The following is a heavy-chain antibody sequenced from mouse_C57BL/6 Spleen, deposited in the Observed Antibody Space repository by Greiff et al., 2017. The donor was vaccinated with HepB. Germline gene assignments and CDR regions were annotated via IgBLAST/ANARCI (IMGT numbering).Heavy chain of an antibody. CDR2: IWSGGST. CDR3: ARTNNSGYYAMDY. Sequence: QVQLKQSGPGLVQPSQSLSITCTVSGFSLTSYGVHWVRQSPGKGLEWLGVIWSGGSTDYNAAFISRLSISKDNYKSQVFFKMNSLQADDTAIYYCARTNNSGYYAMDYWGQGTSVTVSS. J-gene: IGHJ4*01. CDR1: GFSLTSYG. V-gene: IGHV2-2*01. D-gene: IGHD1-3*01.